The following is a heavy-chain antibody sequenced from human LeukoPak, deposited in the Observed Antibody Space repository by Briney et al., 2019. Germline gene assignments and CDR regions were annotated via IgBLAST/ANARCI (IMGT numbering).Heavy chain of an antibody. CDR1: RFPFRTYN. J-gene: IGHJ4*02. D-gene: IGHD3-10*01. CDR2: ISNDGSDK. CDR3: ARDRGAFDY. V-gene: IGHV3-30*19. Sequence: GGSLRLSCAASRFPFRTYNMHWVRQAPGKGLEWVAVISNDGSDKYYADSVKVRFTISRDNSQNTLYLQMNTLKTEDTAVYFCARDRGAFDYWGQGTLVTVSS.